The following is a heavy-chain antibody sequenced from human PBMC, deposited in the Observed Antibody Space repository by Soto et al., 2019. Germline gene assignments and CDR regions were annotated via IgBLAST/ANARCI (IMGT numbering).Heavy chain of an antibody. J-gene: IGHJ4*02. CDR3: PRRV. CDR1: GFTFSHYP. CDR2: ISAGGDRT. Sequence: EVQVSESGGGLVQPGGYLRLSCATSGFTFSHYPMNWVRQAPGKGLEWVSGISAGGDRTYYADSVKGRFTIFRDNSKNSVSLQMNSLRVEDTAVYYCPRRVWGQGTLVTVAS. V-gene: IGHV3-23*01.